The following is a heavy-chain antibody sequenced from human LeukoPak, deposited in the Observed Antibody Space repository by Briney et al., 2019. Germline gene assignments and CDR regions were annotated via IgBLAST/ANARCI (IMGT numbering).Heavy chain of an antibody. D-gene: IGHD3-10*01. CDR2: ISYDGSNK. J-gene: IGHJ4*02. CDR1: GFTFSSYG. CDR3: AKEFDGSGSYYTTCFDY. V-gene: IGHV3-30*18. Sequence: GGSLRLSCAASGFTFSSYGTHWVRQAPGKGLEWVAVISYDGSNKYYADSVKGRFTISRDNSKNTLYLQINSLRAEDTAVYYCAKEFDGSGSYYTTCFDYWGQGTLVTVSS.